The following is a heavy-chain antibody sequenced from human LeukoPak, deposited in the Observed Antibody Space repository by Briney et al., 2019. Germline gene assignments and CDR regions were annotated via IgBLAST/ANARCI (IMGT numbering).Heavy chain of an antibody. J-gene: IGHJ4*02. CDR3: AKGSYGYVLYFDY. D-gene: IGHD5-18*01. CDR1: GFTFNKAW. V-gene: IGHV3-23*01. Sequence: GGSLRLSCAASGFTFNKAWMSWVRQAPGKGLEWVSGISDRGSGTYYADSVKGRFTISRDNSKNTLYLQMNSLRVEDTAVYYCAKGSYGYVLYFDYWGQGTLVTVSS. CDR2: ISDRGSGT.